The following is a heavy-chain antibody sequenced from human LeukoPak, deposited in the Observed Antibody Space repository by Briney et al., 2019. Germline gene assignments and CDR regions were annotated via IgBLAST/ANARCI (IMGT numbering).Heavy chain of an antibody. J-gene: IGHJ4*02. CDR2: MNPNSGNT. CDR3: AREPRRFGD. Sequence: GASVKVSCKAFGYTFTTYDINWVRQATGQGLEWMGYMNPNSGNTVYAQKFQGRVTMTWDTSINTAYMELSSLRSEDTAVYYCAREPRRFGDWGQGTLVTVSS. CDR1: GYTFTTYD. V-gene: IGHV1-8*01. D-gene: IGHD3-10*01.